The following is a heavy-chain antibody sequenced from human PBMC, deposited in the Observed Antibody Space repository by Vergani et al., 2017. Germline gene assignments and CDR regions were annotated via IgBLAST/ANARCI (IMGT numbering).Heavy chain of an antibody. CDR1: GGSISSGYY. CDR3: ARRGGGSQNWFDP. D-gene: IGHD2-15*01. Sequence: QVQLQESGPGLVKPSETLSLTCTVSGGSISSGYYWGWIRQLPGKGLKWIGYIYTSGSTNYNPSLKSRVTISVDTSKNQFSLKLSSVTAADTAVYYCARRGGGSQNWFDPWGQGTLVTVSS. V-gene: IGHV4-4*09. CDR2: IYTSGST. J-gene: IGHJ5*02.